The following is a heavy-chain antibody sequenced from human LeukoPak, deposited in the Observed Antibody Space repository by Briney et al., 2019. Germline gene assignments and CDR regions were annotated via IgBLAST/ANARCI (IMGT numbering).Heavy chain of an antibody. Sequence: GGSLRLSCAASGFTFDDYTFHWVRQAPGKGLEWVSLISWNGGSTFYGDSVRGRFTISRDNSKNSLYLQMNSMRTEDTALYFCAREGSGSGFFDYWGQGTLVTVSS. V-gene: IGHV3-43*01. CDR1: GFTFDDYT. D-gene: IGHD6-19*01. CDR2: ISWNGGST. J-gene: IGHJ4*02. CDR3: AREGSGSGFFDY.